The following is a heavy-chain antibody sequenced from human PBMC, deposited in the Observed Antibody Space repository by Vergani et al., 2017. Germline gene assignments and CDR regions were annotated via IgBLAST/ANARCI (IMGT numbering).Heavy chain of an antibody. J-gene: IGHJ4*02. Sequence: EVQLLESGGGLVQPGGSLRLSCAASGFTFSSYAISWVRQAPGKGLEWVSAISGSGGSTYYADSVKGRFTISRDNSKNTLYLQMNSLRAEDTAVYYCAKDVRYGGNSPQFDYWGQGTLVTVSS. D-gene: IGHD4-23*01. CDR2: ISGSGGST. CDR3: AKDVRYGGNSPQFDY. CDR1: GFTFSSYA. V-gene: IGHV3-23*01.